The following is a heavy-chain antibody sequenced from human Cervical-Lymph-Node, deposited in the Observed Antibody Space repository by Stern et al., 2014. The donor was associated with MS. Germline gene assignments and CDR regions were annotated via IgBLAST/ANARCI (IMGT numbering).Heavy chain of an antibody. CDR1: GGTFSTYT. CDR3: ATGGSGYFDY. CDR2: IVPIFAAT. Sequence: QVQLVQSGAEVKKPGSSVKVSCKASGGTFSTYTFSWGRQAPGQGLEWMGGIVPIFAATNYAQKFKGRVTISADDSTSTAYMDLSSLRSEDTAVYYCATGGSGYFDYWGQGTLVTVSS. J-gene: IGHJ4*02. V-gene: IGHV1-69*01. D-gene: IGHD3-10*01.